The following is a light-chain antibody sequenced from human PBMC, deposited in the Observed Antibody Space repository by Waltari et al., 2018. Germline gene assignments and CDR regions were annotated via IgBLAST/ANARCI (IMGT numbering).Light chain of an antibody. CDR3: SSYTSSSTWV. Sequence: QSALTQPAPVSGSPGQSLTIPWTGTRSYVGGYNSASGYQQHHGKAPDLMIYEVSNRPSGVSNRSSGSKSGNTASLTISGLQAEDEADYYCSSYTSSSTWVFGGGTKLTVL. V-gene: IGLV2-14*01. CDR2: EVS. CDR1: RSYVGGYNS. J-gene: IGLJ3*02.